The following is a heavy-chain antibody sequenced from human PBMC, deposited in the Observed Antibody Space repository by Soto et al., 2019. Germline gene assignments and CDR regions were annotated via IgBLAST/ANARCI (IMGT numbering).Heavy chain of an antibody. V-gene: IGHV4-39*01. D-gene: IGHD5-12*01. CDR3: ARKEDGYNRVFDY. Sequence: QVQLQESGPGLVKPSETLSLTCTVSGVSINSRGYYWGWIRQPPGKGLEWIESMFYSGTTYYNPSLKSRITIAVDSSKNQFSLSLSSVTAADTAFYYCARKEDGYNRVFDYWGQGILVTVSS. J-gene: IGHJ4*02. CDR1: GVSINSRGYY. CDR2: MFYSGTT.